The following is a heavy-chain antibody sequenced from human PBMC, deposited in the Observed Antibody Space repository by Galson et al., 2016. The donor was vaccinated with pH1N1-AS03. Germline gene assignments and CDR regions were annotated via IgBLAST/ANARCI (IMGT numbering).Heavy chain of an antibody. CDR2: INNEGTST. Sequence: GFTFTTYWMHWVRQAPGGGLVWVSSINNEGTSTRGTDSVKGRFFISRDNAKNTVYLQMNSLRAEDTAVYYCARQDSSGYFHGLDVWGRGTTVTVSS. D-gene: IGHD3-22*01. J-gene: IGHJ3*01. CDR1: GFTFTTYW. V-gene: IGHV3-74*01. CDR3: ARQDSSGYFHGLDV.